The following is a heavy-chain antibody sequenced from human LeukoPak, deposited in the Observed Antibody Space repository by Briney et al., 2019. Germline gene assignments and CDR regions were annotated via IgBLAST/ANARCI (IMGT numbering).Heavy chain of an antibody. CDR1: GGSISSYY. D-gene: IGHD3-22*01. V-gene: IGHV4-59*01. CDR3: AREGYYDSSGYSDY. CDR2: IYYSGST. Sequence: SETLSLTCTVSGGSISSYYWSWIRQPPGKGLEWIGYIYYSGSTNYNPSLKSRVTISVDTSKNQFSLKLSSVTAADTAVYYCAREGYYDSSGYSDYWGQGTLVTVSS. J-gene: IGHJ4*02.